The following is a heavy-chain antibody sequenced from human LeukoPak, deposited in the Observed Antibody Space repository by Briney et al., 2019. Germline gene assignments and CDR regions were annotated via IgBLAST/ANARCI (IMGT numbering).Heavy chain of an antibody. J-gene: IGHJ6*03. Sequence: SETLSLTCAVYGTSFSGYSWSWIRQSPGKGLEWIGEITDSGGTNYNPSFKSRLTISADTSKNQFSLKLSSVTAADTAVYYCARGPWGGFYYYYMDVWGKGTTVTVSS. CDR2: ITDSGGT. V-gene: IGHV4-34*01. CDR1: GTSFSGYS. D-gene: IGHD3-16*01. CDR3: ARGPWGGFYYYYMDV.